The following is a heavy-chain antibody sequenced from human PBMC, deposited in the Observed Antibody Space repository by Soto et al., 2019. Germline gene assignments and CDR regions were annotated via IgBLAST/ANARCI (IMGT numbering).Heavy chain of an antibody. CDR1: GFTVRNNY. CDR3: ATYGQHLMDS. D-gene: IGHD4-17*01. Sequence: SLRVSCSASGFTVRNNYIGWVRRAPGKGLEWVSVIYSGGSTYYADSVKGRFTISRDNSKNTVNLQMNSLRAEDTAVYYCATYGQHLMDSWGQGTLVTVSS. V-gene: IGHV3-66*01. CDR2: IYSGGST. J-gene: IGHJ4*02.